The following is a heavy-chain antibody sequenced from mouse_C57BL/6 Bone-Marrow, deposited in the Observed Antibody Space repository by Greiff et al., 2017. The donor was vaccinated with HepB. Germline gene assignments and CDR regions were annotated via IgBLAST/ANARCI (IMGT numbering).Heavy chain of an antibody. V-gene: IGHV1-81*01. CDR1: GYTFTSYG. CDR2: IYPRSGNT. J-gene: IGHJ2*01. D-gene: IGHD1-1*01. Sequence: QVQLQQSGAELARPGASVKLSCKASGYTFTSYGISWVKQRTGQGLEWIGEIYPRSGNTYYNEKFKGKATLTADKSSSTAYMELRSLSSEDSAVYFCARGGSSGSRGGYWGQGTTLTVSS. CDR3: ARGGSSGSRGGY.